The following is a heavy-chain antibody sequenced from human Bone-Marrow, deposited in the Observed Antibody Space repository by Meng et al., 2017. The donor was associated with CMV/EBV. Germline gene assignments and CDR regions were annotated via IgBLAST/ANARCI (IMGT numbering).Heavy chain of an antibody. CDR1: GFTFSDFY. Sequence: LSLTCAASGFTFSDFYMSWIRQAPGKGLEWVSYIHSSGVTTYYADSVQGRFTISRDNAKNSLYLQMNSLRAEDTAVYYCTRVYNWDAFDIWGQGTMVTVSS. CDR2: IHSSGVTT. J-gene: IGHJ3*02. CDR3: TRVYNWDAFDI. D-gene: IGHD1-20*01. V-gene: IGHV3-11*01.